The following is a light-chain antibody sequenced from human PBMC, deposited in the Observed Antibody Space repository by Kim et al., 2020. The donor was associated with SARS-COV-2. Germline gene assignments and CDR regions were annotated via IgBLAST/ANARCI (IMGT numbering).Light chain of an antibody. V-gene: IGKV1-39*01. CDR2: AAS. CDR3: QQSYSTPRT. Sequence: ASVGDRVTIPCRASQSISSYLNWYQQKPGKAPKLLIYAASSLQSGVPSRFSGSASGTDFTLTISSLQPEDFATYYCQQSYSTPRTFGQGTKVEIK. J-gene: IGKJ1*01. CDR1: QSISSY.